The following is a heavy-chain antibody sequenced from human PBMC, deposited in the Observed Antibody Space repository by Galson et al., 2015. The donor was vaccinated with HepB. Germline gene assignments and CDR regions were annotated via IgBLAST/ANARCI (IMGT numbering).Heavy chain of an antibody. Sequence: SVKVSCKASGYSFTKHAMNWVRQAPGQGLEWMGWINTHTGNPTYAQGFTTRFVLSLDTSVSTAYLQISSLKAEDTALYYCAVISPGTRACDYWGQGILVTVSS. CDR2: INTHTGNP. J-gene: IGHJ4*02. V-gene: IGHV7-4-1*02. D-gene: IGHD3-16*02. CDR1: GYSFTKHA. CDR3: AVISPGTRACDY.